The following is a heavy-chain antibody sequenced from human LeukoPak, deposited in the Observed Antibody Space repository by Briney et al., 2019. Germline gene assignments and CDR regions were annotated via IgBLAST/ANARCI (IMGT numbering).Heavy chain of an antibody. CDR1: GFTFSNSA. CDR2: INGRGDSP. D-gene: IGHD6-19*01. V-gene: IGHV3-23*01. Sequence: GGSLRLSCAGSGFTFSNSAMSWIRQAPGRGLEWVSAINGRGDSPYYADSVKGRFTISRDNSKNTLYLQMNNLRAEDTAVYYCAKSSSGWDLYYYYGMDVWGQGTTVTVSS. J-gene: IGHJ6*02. CDR3: AKSSSGWDLYYYYGMDV.